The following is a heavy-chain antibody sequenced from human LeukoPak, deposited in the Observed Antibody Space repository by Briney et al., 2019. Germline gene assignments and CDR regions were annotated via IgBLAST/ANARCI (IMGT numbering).Heavy chain of an antibody. CDR1: GGSISSSSYY. D-gene: IGHD3-22*01. CDR2: IYYSGST. J-gene: IGHJ4*02. CDR3: AGHPKWLLLQYYFDY. Sequence: PSETLSLTCTVSGGSISSSSYYWGWIRQPPGKGLEWIGSIYYSGSTYYNPSLKSRVTISVDTSKNQFSLKLSSVTAADTAVYYCAGHPKWLLLQYYFDYWGQGTLVTVSS. V-gene: IGHV4-39*01.